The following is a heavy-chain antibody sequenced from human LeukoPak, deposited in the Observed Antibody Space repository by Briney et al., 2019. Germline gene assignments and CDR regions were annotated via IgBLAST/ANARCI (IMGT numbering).Heavy chain of an antibody. J-gene: IGHJ4*02. Sequence: GGSLRLSCAASGFTFSNAWMSWVRQAPGKGLEWVGRIKSKTDGGTTDYAAPVKGRFTISRDDSKNTLYLQMNSLKTEDPAVYYCTSVGRDYVYVWGSYRYAYFDYWGQGTLVTVSS. CDR2: IKSKTDGGTT. D-gene: IGHD3-16*02. V-gene: IGHV3-15*01. CDR3: TSVGRDYVYVWGSYRYAYFDY. CDR1: GFTFSNAW.